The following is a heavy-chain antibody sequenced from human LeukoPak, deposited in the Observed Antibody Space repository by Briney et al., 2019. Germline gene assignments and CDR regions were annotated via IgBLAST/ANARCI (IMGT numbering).Heavy chain of an antibody. D-gene: IGHD2-2*01. J-gene: IGHJ6*02. CDR3: ARCSSTSCPGGSGMDV. CDR1: GGTFSSYA. Sequence: SVKVSCKASGGTFSSYAISWVRQAPGQGLEWMGRIIPILGIANYAQKFQGRVTINADKSTSTAYMELSSLRSEDTAVYYCARCSSTSCPGGSGMDVWGQGTTVTVSS. V-gene: IGHV1-69*04. CDR2: IIPILGIA.